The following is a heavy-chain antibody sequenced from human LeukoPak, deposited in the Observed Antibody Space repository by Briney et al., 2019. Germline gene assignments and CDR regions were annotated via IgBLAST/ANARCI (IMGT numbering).Heavy chain of an antibody. D-gene: IGHD6-19*01. V-gene: IGHV4-59*08. CDR2: IYYSGST. CDR1: GGSISSYY. Sequence: SETLSLTCTVYGGSISSYYWSWIRQPPGKGVEWIGYIYYSGSTNYNPSLKSRVTISVDTSKNQFSLKLSSVTAADTAVYYCASRYSSGWYPYWGQGTLVTVSS. J-gene: IGHJ4*02. CDR3: ASRYSSGWYPY.